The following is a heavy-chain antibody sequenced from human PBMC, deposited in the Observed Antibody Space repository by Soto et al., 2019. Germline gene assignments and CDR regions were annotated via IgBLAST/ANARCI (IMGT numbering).Heavy chain of an antibody. CDR3: ARGRQWLVKESSGSYFDD. CDR1: GYTFTSYY. D-gene: IGHD6-19*01. J-gene: IGHJ4*02. Sequence: ASVKVSCKASGYTFTSYYMHWVRQAPGQGLEWMGIINPSGGSTSYAQKFQGRVTMTRDTSTSTVYMELSSLRFEDTAVYYCARGRQWLVKESSGSYFDDWGQGTVVTVSS. CDR2: INPSGGST. V-gene: IGHV1-46*01.